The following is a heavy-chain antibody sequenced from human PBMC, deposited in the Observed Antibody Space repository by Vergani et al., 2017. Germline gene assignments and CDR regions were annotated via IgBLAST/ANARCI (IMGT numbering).Heavy chain of an antibody. CDR3: APGGRDIVATIYFDY. CDR1: GFTFSSYG. CDR2: IRYDGYNK. J-gene: IGHJ4*02. V-gene: IGHV3-30*02. D-gene: IGHD5-12*01. Sequence: QVQLVESGGGVVQPGGSLRLSCAASGFTFSSYGMHWVRQAPGKGLEWVTFIRYDGYNKYYADSVKGRFTISGDNPKNTLYLQMNSLRAEDTAVYYCAPGGRDIVATIYFDYWGQGTLVTVSS.